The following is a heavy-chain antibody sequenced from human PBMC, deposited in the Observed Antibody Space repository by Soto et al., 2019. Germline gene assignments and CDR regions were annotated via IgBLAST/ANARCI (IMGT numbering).Heavy chain of an antibody. J-gene: IGHJ4*02. CDR3: ARELDIPPDYYFDY. Sequence: QVRLVESGGDLVQPGRSLRLSCAASGFTFGSYGMHWVRQAPGKGLEWVAMISYDGRHQYYADSVKGRFTISRDNFKDTLYLQMNGLTPEDTAIYFCARELDIPPDYYFDYRGQGNLVTLSS. D-gene: IGHD5-12*01. V-gene: IGHV3-30*03. CDR2: ISYDGRHQ. CDR1: GFTFGSYG.